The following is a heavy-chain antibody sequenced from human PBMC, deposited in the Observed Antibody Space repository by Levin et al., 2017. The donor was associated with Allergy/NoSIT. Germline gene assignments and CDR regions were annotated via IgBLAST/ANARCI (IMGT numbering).Heavy chain of an antibody. D-gene: IGHD5-12*01. V-gene: IGHV1-2*06. CDR1: GYTFTGYY. J-gene: IGHJ6*02. CDR3: AGGGRYSGYDYYGMDV. Sequence: ASVKVSCKASGYTFTGYYMHWVRQAPGQGLEWMGRINPNSGGTNYAQKFQGRVTMTRDTSISTAYMELSRLRSDDTAVYYCAGGGRYSGYDYYGMDVWGQGTTVTVSS. CDR2: INPNSGGT.